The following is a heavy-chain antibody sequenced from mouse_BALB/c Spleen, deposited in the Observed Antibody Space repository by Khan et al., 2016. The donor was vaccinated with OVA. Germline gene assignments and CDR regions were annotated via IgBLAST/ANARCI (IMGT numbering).Heavy chain of an antibody. J-gene: IGHJ3*01. CDR2: ISDGGSYT. Sequence: EVELVESGGGLVKPGGSLKLSCAASGFTFSDYYMYWVRQTPEKRLEWVATISDGGSYTYYPDSVKGRFTISSDNAQNNLYLQMNSLKSEDKAMXYCAREWGLYRYAWFAYWGQGTLVTVSA. CDR3: AREWGLYRYAWFAY. CDR1: GFTFSDYY. D-gene: IGHD2-14*01. V-gene: IGHV5-4*02.